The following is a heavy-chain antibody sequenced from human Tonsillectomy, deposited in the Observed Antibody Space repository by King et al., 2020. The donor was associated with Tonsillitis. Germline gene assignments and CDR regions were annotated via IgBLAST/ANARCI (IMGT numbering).Heavy chain of an antibody. D-gene: IGHD1-26*01. CDR1: GFTFSSYG. CDR2: ISYDGSKK. V-gene: IGHV3-30*18. Sequence: VQLVESGGGVVQPGRSLRLSCAASGFTFSSYGMHWVRQAPGKGLEWVAVISYDGSKKYYGDSVKGRFTISRDNSKNTLYLQMNSLRAEDTAVYYCAKGKRALWDQLTPGNWFDPWGQGTLVTVSS. CDR3: AKGKRALWDQLTPGNWFDP. J-gene: IGHJ5*02.